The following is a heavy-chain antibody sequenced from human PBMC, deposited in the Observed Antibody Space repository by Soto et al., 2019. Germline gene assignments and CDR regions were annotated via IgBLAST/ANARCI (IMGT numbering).Heavy chain of an antibody. CDR1: GFTFSSYW. V-gene: IGHV3-7*01. Sequence: EVQLVESGGGLVQTGGSLRLSCAASGFTFSSYWMSWVRQAPGKGLEWVANIKQDGSEKYYVDSVNGRFTISRENAKNSLYLQVNSLRVEDTAVYYCAREKRANGYFDYWGQGTLVTVSS. CDR2: IKQDGSEK. J-gene: IGHJ4*02. CDR3: AREKRANGYFDY.